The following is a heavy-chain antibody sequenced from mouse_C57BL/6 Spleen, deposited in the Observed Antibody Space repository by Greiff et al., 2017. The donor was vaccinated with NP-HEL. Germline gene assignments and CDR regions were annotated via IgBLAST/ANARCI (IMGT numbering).Heavy chain of an antibody. CDR3: ARLRGDYAMDY. Sequence: VQGVESGPELVKPGASVKISCKASGYAFSSSWMNWVKQRPGKGLEWIGRIYPGDGDTNYNGKFKGKATLTADKSSSTAYMQLSSLTSEDSAVYFCARLRGDYAMDYWGQGTSVTVSS. J-gene: IGHJ4*01. V-gene: IGHV1-82*01. CDR1: GYAFSSSW. CDR2: IYPGDGDT.